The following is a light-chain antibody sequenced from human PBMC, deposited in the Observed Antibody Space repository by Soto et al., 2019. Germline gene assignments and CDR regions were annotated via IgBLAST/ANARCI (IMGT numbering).Light chain of an antibody. CDR3: QSYDSRLSGVI. CDR1: SSNIGAGYD. CDR2: GNS. Sequence: QPVLTQPPSVSGAPGQRVTISCTGSSSNIGAGYDFHWYQQLPGTAPKLLIYGNSNRPSGVPDRFSGSKSGTSASLAITGLQAEDEADYYCQSYDSRLSGVIFGGGTKL. V-gene: IGLV1-40*01. J-gene: IGLJ2*01.